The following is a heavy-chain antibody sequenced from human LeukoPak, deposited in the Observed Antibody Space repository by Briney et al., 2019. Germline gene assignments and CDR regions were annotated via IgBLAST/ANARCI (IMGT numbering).Heavy chain of an antibody. CDR3: ARGGLTPHDAFDI. J-gene: IGHJ3*02. D-gene: IGHD2-15*01. CDR1: GYSFTSYW. Sequence: GESLKISCKGPGYSFTSYWIGWVRHMPGKGLEWMGIIYPGDSDTRYSPSFQGQVTISADKSISTAYLQWSSLKASDTAMYYCARGGLTPHDAFDIWGQGTMVTVSS. CDR2: IYPGDSDT. V-gene: IGHV5-51*01.